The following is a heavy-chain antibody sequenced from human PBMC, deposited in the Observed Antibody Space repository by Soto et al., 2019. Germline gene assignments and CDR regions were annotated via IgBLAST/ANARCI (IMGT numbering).Heavy chain of an antibody. CDR2: INHDGSKT. CDR1: KFSFNNYW. V-gene: IGHV3-74*03. J-gene: IGHJ4*02. D-gene: IGHD6-13*01. Sequence: PGGSLRLSCAASKFSFNNYWMHWVRQAPGKGPVWVSRINHDGSKTEYADSVKGRFTISRDNTKNTLSLEMNSLRVDDTAMYYCVREPWGFSGTWYDYWGQGTLVTVSS. CDR3: VREPWGFSGTWYDY.